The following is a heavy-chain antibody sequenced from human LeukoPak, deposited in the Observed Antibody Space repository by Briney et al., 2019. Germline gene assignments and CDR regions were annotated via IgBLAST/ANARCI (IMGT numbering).Heavy chain of an antibody. Sequence: PGGSLRLSCAASGFTFSSYGMHWVRQAPGKGLEWVAFIRYDGSNKYYADSVKGRFTISRDNSKNTLYLQMNSLRAEDTAVYYCPKSQTVVPAALDDWGPGTLVTVSS. D-gene: IGHD2-2*01. J-gene: IGHJ4*02. CDR1: GFTFSSYG. CDR2: IRYDGSNK. V-gene: IGHV3-30*02. CDR3: PKSQTVVPAALDD.